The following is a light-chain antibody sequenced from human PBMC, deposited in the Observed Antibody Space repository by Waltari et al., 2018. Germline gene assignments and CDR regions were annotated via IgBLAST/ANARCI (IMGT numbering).Light chain of an antibody. CDR2: EVN. J-gene: IGLJ2*01. V-gene: IGLV2-23*02. CDR1: SIDVGNYNL. CDR3: CSYARSTTVI. Sequence: QSALTQPASVSGSPGQSITISCTGTSIDVGNYNLVSWYQQHSGKAPQLMIYEVNKRPSGVSNRFSGSKSGNTASLTISGRQAEDEADYYCCSYARSTTVIFGGGTKLTVL.